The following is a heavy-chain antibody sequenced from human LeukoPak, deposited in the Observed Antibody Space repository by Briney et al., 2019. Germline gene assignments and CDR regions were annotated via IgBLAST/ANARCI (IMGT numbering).Heavy chain of an antibody. CDR1: GGSISSYY. CDR3: ARGARAGYNLEPFDY. J-gene: IGHJ4*02. CDR2: IYYSGST. Sequence: SETLSLTCTVSGGSISSYYWSWIRQPPGKGLEWIGYIYYSGSTKYNPSLKSRVTISVDTSKNQFSLRLSSVTAADTAVYYCARGARAGYNLEPFDYWGQGTLVTVSS. D-gene: IGHD5-24*01. V-gene: IGHV4-59*08.